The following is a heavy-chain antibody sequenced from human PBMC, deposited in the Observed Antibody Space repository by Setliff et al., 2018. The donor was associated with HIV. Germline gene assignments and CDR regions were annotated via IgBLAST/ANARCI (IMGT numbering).Heavy chain of an antibody. J-gene: IGHJ4*02. CDR1: GGSISSYY. V-gene: IGHV4-4*07. D-gene: IGHD3-22*01. CDR3: ARASFYFESSRYYSTVSGFDY. CDR2: IYTSGST. Sequence: PSETLSLTCTVSGGSISSYYWSWIRQPAGKGLEWIGRIYTSGSTKYNPSLKSRVTMSVDTSKNQFSLKLSSVTAADTAIYFCARASFYFESSRYYSTVSGFDYWGQGTLVTVSS.